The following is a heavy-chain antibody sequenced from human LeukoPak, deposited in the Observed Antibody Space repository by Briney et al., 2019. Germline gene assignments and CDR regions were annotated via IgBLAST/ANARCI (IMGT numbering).Heavy chain of an antibody. CDR1: GYTFSRHG. Sequence: GRSLTLSCAASGYTFSRHGIHWVRQAPGKGLEWVAIIWSDGSNKYYADSVKGRFTISRDNSKNTLYLQMNSLRAEDTAVYYCARADSSSWPGEAFDAWGQGTMVTVSS. V-gene: IGHV3-33*01. CDR2: IWSDGSNK. D-gene: IGHD6-13*01. J-gene: IGHJ3*01. CDR3: ARADSSSWPGEAFDA.